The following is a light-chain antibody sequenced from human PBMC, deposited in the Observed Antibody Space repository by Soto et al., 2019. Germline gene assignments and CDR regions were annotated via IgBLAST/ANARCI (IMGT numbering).Light chain of an antibody. CDR2: NNN. CDR1: RSNIGPNA. V-gene: IGLV1-44*01. CDR3: AAWADRLNVLYV. J-gene: IGLJ1*01. Sequence: QSVLTQPPSASATPGQRVTISCSGSRSNIGPNAVNWYQQLPGTAPRLLIYNNNQRPSGVPDRFSGSKSGTSASLAISGVQSDDEATYCCAAWADRLNVLYVFGTGTKVTVL.